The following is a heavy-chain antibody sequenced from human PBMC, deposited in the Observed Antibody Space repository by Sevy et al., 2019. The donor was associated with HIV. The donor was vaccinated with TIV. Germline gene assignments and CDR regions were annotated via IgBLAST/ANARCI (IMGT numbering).Heavy chain of an antibody. V-gene: IGHV3-30*04. CDR1: GFTFSDYT. D-gene: IGHD3-10*01. J-gene: IGHJ5*01. CDR2: ISYDGSRT. Sequence: GGSLRLSCAASGFTFSDYTIHWVRQAPGKGLEWVTVISYDGSRTSYADSVKGRFTISRDNSKNTLFLQMNSLRAEETAVYYCTRVRGLLGWFDSWGQGTLVTVS. CDR3: TRVRGLLGWFDS.